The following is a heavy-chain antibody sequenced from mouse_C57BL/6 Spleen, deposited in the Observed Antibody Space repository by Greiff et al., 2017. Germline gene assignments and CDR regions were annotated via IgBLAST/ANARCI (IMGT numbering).Heavy chain of an antibody. J-gene: IGHJ4*01. D-gene: IGHD2-2*01. CDR2: IHPNSGST. CDR1: GYTFTSYW. V-gene: IGHV1-64*01. CDR3: ARKRNGYDDYAMDY. Sequence: QVQLQQPGAELVKPGASVKLSCKASGYTFTSYWMHWVKQRPGQGLEWIGMIHPNSGSTNYNEKFKSKATLTVDKSSSTAYMQLSSLTSEDSAVYYGARKRNGYDDYAMDYWGQGTSVTVSS.